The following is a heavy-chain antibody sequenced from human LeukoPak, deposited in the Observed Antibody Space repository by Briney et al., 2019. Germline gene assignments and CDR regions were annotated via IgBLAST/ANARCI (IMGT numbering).Heavy chain of an antibody. J-gene: IGHJ3*02. CDR2: ISAYNGNT. CDR1: GYTFTSYG. Sequence: ASVTVSCKASGYTFTSYGISWVRQAPGQGLEWMGWISAYNGNTNYAQKFQGRVTITRDTSISTAYMELSRLRSDDTAVYYCARGLGVVGELSLEAFDIWGQGTMVTVSS. D-gene: IGHD3-16*02. CDR3: ARGLGVVGELSLEAFDI. V-gene: IGHV1-18*01.